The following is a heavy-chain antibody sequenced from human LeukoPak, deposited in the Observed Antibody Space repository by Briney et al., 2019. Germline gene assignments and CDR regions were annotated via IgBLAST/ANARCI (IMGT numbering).Heavy chain of an antibody. Sequence: SETLSLTCTVSGYSISSGYYWGWIRQPPGKGLEWIGSIYHSGSTYYNPSLKSRVTISVDTSKNQFSLKLSSVTAADTAVYYCARGTPPDYWGQGTLVTVSS. CDR2: IYHSGST. CDR1: GYSISSGYY. CDR3: ARGTPPDY. V-gene: IGHV4-38-2*02. J-gene: IGHJ4*02. D-gene: IGHD2-2*01.